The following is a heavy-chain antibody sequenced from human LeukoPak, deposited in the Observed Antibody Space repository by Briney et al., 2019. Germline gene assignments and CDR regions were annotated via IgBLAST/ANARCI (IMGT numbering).Heavy chain of an antibody. D-gene: IGHD1-26*01. CDR3: ARRLEYSGSKGVFDY. J-gene: IGHJ4*02. V-gene: IGHV3-66*01. CDR1: GLTFSSYG. CDR2: IYSGGYT. Sequence: PGRSLRLSCAASGLTFSSYGMYWVRQAPGKGLEWVAIIYSGGYTDYADSVKGRFTISRDNSKNTLYLQMNSLRAEDTAVYYCARRLEYSGSKGVFDYWGQGTLVTVSS.